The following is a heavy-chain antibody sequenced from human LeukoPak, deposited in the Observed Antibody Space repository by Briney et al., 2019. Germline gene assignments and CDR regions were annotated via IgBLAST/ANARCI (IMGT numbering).Heavy chain of an antibody. CDR1: GGTFSSYA. Sequence: ASVKVSCKASGGTFSSYAISWVRQAPGQGLEWMGRIIPIFGTANYAQKFQGRVTITTDESTSTAYMELSSLRSEDTAVYYWARVSTPLFASGYYTGRAYDWFDPWGQGTLVTVSS. CDR3: ARVSTPLFASGYYTGRAYDWFDP. CDR2: IIPIFGTA. J-gene: IGHJ5*02. D-gene: IGHD3-3*01. V-gene: IGHV1-69*05.